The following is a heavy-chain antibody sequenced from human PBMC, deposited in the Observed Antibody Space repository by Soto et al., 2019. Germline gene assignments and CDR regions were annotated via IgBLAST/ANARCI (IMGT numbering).Heavy chain of an antibody. CDR3: ARGRDGDY. D-gene: IGHD6-6*01. CDR1: GYAFTTYG. Sequence: QVHLVQSGAEVKKPGASVKVSCKGSGYAFTTYGITWVRQAPGQGLEWMGWISAHNGNTNSAQKSQGRVTVTRDTSTSTAYMELRRLHSDDTAVYYCARGRDGDYWGQGALVTVSS. V-gene: IGHV1-18*01. J-gene: IGHJ4*02. CDR2: ISAHNGNT.